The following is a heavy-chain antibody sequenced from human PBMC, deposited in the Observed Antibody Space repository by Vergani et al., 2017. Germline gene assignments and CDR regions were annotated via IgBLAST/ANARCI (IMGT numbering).Heavy chain of an antibody. V-gene: IGHV4-61*02. CDR1: GGSISSSSYY. J-gene: IGHJ1*01. CDR3: ASTVVTPSSPAEYFQH. Sequence: QLQLQESGPGLVKPSETLSLTCTVSGGSISSSSYYWSWIRQPAGKGLEWIGRIYTSGSTNYNPSLKSRVTISVDTSKNQFSLKLSSVTAADTAVYYCASTVVTPSSPAEYFQHWGQGTLVTVSS. D-gene: IGHD4-23*01. CDR2: IYTSGST.